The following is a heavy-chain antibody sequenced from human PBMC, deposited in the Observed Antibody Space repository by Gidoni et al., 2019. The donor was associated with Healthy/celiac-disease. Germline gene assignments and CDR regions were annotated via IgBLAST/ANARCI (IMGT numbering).Heavy chain of an antibody. V-gene: IGHV1-69*04. CDR2: IIPIHGIA. Sequence: HVQLVQSVSEVTQPVSSVNVSFTASSVTFSSYSLSWVRQAPGQGLEWMGRIIPIHGIANYAQKFQGRVTITADKSTSTAYMELSSMRSEDTAVYYCARAGLPGYYYYYYMDVWGKGTTVTVSS. CDR3: ARAGLPGYYYYYYMDV. CDR1: SVTFSSYS. J-gene: IGHJ6*03. D-gene: IGHD4-17*01.